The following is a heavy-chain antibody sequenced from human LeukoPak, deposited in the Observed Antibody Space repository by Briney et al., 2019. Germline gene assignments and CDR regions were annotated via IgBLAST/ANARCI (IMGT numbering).Heavy chain of an antibody. CDR2: IYKSGST. Sequence: SETLSLTCTVSGVSISTYYWSWIRQSAGKGLEWIGRIYKSGSTNYNPSLKSRVTMSVDTSKNQLSLKLTSVTAADTAVYFCARDQVYRSSWGHDAFDIWGQGTMVTVSS. D-gene: IGHD6-13*01. CDR1: GVSISTYY. CDR3: ARDQVYRSSWGHDAFDI. V-gene: IGHV4-4*07. J-gene: IGHJ3*02.